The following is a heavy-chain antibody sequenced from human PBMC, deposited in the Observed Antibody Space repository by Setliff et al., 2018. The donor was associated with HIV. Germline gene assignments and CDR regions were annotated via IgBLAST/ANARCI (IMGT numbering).Heavy chain of an antibody. CDR2: ISPYNGDT. Sequence: ASVKVSCKASGYRFNTYGISWVRQAPGQGLEWMGWISPYNGDTRFAQSLQGRVTITRDTSTNTAYMELTRLTSDDTAVYSCARGGDDYGPGTWTFDYWGQGTLVTVSS. J-gene: IGHJ4*02. CDR3: ARGGDDYGPGTWTFDY. D-gene: IGHD3-10*01. V-gene: IGHV1-18*01. CDR1: GYRFNTYG.